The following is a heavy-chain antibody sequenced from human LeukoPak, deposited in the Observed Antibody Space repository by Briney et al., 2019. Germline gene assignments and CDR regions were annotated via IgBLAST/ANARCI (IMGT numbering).Heavy chain of an antibody. D-gene: IGHD5/OR15-5a*01. Sequence: ASVKVSCKASGYTFTDYYIHWVRQAPGQGLEFMGWINPNSGGTSYAQKFQGRVTMTRDTSISTAYMELSRLRSEDTAVYYCARASVGPLDYWGQGTLVTVSS. CDR2: INPNSGGT. J-gene: IGHJ4*02. V-gene: IGHV1-2*02. CDR1: GYTFTDYY. CDR3: ARASVGPLDY.